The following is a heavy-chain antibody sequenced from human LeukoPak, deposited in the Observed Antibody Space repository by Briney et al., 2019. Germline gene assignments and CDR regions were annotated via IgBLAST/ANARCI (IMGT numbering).Heavy chain of an antibody. CDR1: GFTFSSYG. CDR3: AKAAIRYDSRGYLFDY. Sequence: PGGSLRLSCAASGFTFSSYGMHWVRQAPGKGLEWVAVISYDGSNKYYADSVKGRFTISRDNSKNTLYLQMNSLRAEDTAVYYSAKAAIRYDSRGYLFDYWGQGTLVTVSS. D-gene: IGHD3-22*01. CDR2: ISYDGSNK. J-gene: IGHJ4*02. V-gene: IGHV3-30*18.